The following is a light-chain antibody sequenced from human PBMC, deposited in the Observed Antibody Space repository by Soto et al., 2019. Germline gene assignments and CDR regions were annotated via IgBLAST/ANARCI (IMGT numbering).Light chain of an antibody. CDR3: HQYGSSLLT. V-gene: IGKV3-20*01. CDR2: GAS. Sequence: IVLTQSPGTLSLSPGERATLSCRASQSVSSSYLAWYQQKPGQAPRRLIYGASSRATGIPERFSGSVSGRDVTLTISRLAPEDFAVYYCHQYGSSLLTLGPGTKVDTK. CDR1: QSVSSSY. J-gene: IGKJ3*01.